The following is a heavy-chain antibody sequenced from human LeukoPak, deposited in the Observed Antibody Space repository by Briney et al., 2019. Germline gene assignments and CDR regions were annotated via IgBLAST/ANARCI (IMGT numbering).Heavy chain of an antibody. D-gene: IGHD3-22*01. J-gene: IGHJ6*02. CDR2: ISGSGGST. Sequence: SGGSLRLSCAASGFTFSSYAMSWVRQASGKGLEWVSAISGSGGSTYYADSVKGRFTISRDNSKNTLYLQMNSLRAEDTAVYYCAKLGGPMIVVVMDTRYYYGMDVWGQGTTVTVSS. CDR3: AKLGGPMIVVVMDTRYYYGMDV. CDR1: GFTFSSYA. V-gene: IGHV3-23*01.